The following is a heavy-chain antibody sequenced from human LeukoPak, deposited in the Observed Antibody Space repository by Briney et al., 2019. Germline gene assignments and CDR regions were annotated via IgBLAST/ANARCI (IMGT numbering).Heavy chain of an antibody. D-gene: IGHD4-17*01. Sequence: PGGSLRLSCAASGFTFDDYAMHWVRQAPGKGLEWVSLISGDGVSTYYADSVKGRFTISRDNSKNSLYLQMNSLRTEDTALHYCAKDLGPSGAAWFDPWGQGTLVTVSS. V-gene: IGHV3-43*02. CDR3: AKDLGPSGAAWFDP. CDR2: ISGDGVST. CDR1: GFTFDDYA. J-gene: IGHJ5*02.